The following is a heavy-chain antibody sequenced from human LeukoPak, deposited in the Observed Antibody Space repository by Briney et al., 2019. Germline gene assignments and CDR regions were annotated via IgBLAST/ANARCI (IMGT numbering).Heavy chain of an antibody. CDR2: IYTSGST. Sequence: SETLSLTCTVSGGSISSYYWSWIRQPPGKGLEWIGRIYTSGSTNYNPSLKSRVSMSVDTSKNKFSLKLSSVTAADTAVYYCASGASDELMTYYFDYWGQGTLVTVSS. J-gene: IGHJ4*02. D-gene: IGHD4/OR15-4a*01. CDR1: GGSISSYY. V-gene: IGHV4-4*07. CDR3: ASGASDELMTYYFDY.